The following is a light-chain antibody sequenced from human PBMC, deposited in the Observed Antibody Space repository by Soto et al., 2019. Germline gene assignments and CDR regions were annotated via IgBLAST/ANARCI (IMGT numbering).Light chain of an antibody. CDR2: DAS. J-gene: IGKJ4*01. CDR3: QQYNNWPLT. V-gene: IGKV3D-15*01. CDR1: QSVSSN. Sequence: EIVMTQSPGTLSVSPGARATLSCRASQSVSSNLAWYQQKPGQAPRILIYDASNRATGVPARFRGSGSGTDFTLTISGLEPEDFAVYYCQQYNNWPLTFGGGTKVDIK.